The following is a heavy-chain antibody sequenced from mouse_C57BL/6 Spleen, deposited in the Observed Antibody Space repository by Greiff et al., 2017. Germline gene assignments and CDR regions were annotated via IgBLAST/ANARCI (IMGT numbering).Heavy chain of an antibody. J-gene: IGHJ2*01. D-gene: IGHD2-5*01. V-gene: IGHV1-54*01. CDR2: INPGSGGT. Sequence: VQLQQSGAELVRPGTSVKVSCKASGYAFTNYLIEWVKQRPGQGLEWIGVINPGSGGTNYNEKFKGKATLTSAKSSSTADMQLSSLTSEDSAVYFCARLGSNYGGSYYWGQGTTLTVSS. CDR3: ARLGSNYGGSYY. CDR1: GYAFTNYL.